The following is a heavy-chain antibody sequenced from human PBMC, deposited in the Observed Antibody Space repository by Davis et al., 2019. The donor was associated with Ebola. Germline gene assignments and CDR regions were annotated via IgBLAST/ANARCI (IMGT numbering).Heavy chain of an antibody. CDR2: VIPVFGTT. CDR1: GHTFTRYG. V-gene: IGHV1-69*13. Sequence: SVKVSCKASGHTFTRYGIGWVRQAPGQGLEWMGWVIPVFGTTNYAQKFQGRVTITADESRTTAYMELSRLRSEDTAVYYCAKDRYYDNNPLYYESECWGQGTLVTVSS. CDR3: AKDRYYDNNPLYYESEC. D-gene: IGHD3-22*01. J-gene: IGHJ4*02.